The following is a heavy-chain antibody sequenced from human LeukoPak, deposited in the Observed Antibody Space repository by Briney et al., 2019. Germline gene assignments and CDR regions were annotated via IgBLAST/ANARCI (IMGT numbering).Heavy chain of an antibody. CDR3: VRWSPSTVTYDY. Sequence: GGSLRLSCAASGCTFNDYHMSWIRQAPGKGLEWIAYVSSSGIIKYYPDSVKGRFTISRDNAKNSLSLQMNSLTAEDTAVYYCVRWSPSTVTYDYWGQGTLVTVSS. CDR2: VSSSGIIK. V-gene: IGHV3-11*01. CDR1: GCTFNDYH. J-gene: IGHJ4*02. D-gene: IGHD4-17*01.